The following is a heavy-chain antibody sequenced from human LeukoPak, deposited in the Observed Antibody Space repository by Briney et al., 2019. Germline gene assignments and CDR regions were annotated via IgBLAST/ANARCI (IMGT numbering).Heavy chain of an antibody. D-gene: IGHD3-22*01. CDR3: ARYYYDSGGHPASWHFDY. Sequence: PSETLSLTCTVSGGSISSYYWSWIRQPPGKGLEWIGYIYYSGSTNFNPSLKSRVTISVDTSKSQFSLKLSSVTAADTAVYYCARYYYDSGGHPASWHFDYWGQGTLVTVSS. CDR2: IYYSGST. J-gene: IGHJ4*02. CDR1: GGSISSYY. V-gene: IGHV4-59*01.